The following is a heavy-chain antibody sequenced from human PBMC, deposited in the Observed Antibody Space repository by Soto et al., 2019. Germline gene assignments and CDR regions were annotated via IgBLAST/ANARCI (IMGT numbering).Heavy chain of an antibody. J-gene: IGHJ4*02. CDR1: GFTFSSYA. Sequence: EVQLLESGGGLVQPGGSLRLSCAASGFTFSSYAMSWVRQAPGKGLEWVSAISGSGGSTYYADSVKGRFTISRDNSKNTMYPQRNSLRAEDTAVYYCATPLSNYDYVWGSYRYTGYFDYWGQGTLVTVSS. CDR2: ISGSGGST. D-gene: IGHD3-16*02. V-gene: IGHV3-23*01. CDR3: ATPLSNYDYVWGSYRYTGYFDY.